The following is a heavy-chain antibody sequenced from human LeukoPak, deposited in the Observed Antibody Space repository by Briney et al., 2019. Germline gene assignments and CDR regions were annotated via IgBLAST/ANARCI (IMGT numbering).Heavy chain of an antibody. J-gene: IGHJ4*02. D-gene: IGHD3-3*01. CDR3: AKDMGYYDFWSGTDY. CDR2: ISWDGGST. Sequence: GGSLRLSCAASGFTFDDYTMHWVRQAPGKGLEWVSLISWDGGSTYYADSVKGRFTISRDNSKNSLYLQMNSLRTEDTALYYCAKDMGYYDFWSGTDYWGQRTLVTVSS. CDR1: GFTFDDYT. V-gene: IGHV3-43*01.